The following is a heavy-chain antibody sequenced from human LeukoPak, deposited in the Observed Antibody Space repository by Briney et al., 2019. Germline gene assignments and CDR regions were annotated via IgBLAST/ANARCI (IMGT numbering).Heavy chain of an antibody. V-gene: IGHV1-69*13. CDR2: IIPIFGTA. CDR3: ARVRYSSSWYHFDY. CDR1: GGTFSSYA. Sequence: ASVKVSCKASGGTFSSYAISWVRQAPGQGLEWMGGIIPIFGTANYAQKFQGRVTITADESTSTAHMELSSLRSEDTAVYYCARVRYSSSWYHFDYWGQGTLVTVSS. D-gene: IGHD6-13*01. J-gene: IGHJ4*02.